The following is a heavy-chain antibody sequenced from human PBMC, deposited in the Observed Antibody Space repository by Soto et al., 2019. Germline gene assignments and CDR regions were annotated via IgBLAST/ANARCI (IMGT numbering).Heavy chain of an antibody. J-gene: IGHJ4*02. Sequence: QVQLQESGPGLVKPSETLSLTCTVSGGSISSYYWSWIRQPPGKGLEWIGYIYYSGITDYNPSLKXRXTXSXXTSNSQFSLKLSSVTAADTAVYYCARGGGVYYFDYWGQGTLVTVSS. CDR2: IYYSGIT. CDR1: GGSISSYY. D-gene: IGHD2-8*02. CDR3: ARGGGVYYFDY. V-gene: IGHV4-59*01.